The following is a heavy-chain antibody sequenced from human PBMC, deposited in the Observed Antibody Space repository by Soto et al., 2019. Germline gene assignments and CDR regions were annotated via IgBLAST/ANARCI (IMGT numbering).Heavy chain of an antibody. CDR1: GFTFSSHT. CDR3: AKEGRFVSSWPAGDP. D-gene: IGHD6-13*01. J-gene: IGHJ5*02. Sequence: PGGSLRLSCAASGFTFSSHTMNWVRQAPGKGLEWVSGISGSGTGTYYAASVRGRFTISRDNSEEAVYLQMSSLAAEDTAVYYCAKEGRFVSSWPAGDPWGQGTLVTVSS. V-gene: IGHV3-23*01. CDR2: ISGSGTGT.